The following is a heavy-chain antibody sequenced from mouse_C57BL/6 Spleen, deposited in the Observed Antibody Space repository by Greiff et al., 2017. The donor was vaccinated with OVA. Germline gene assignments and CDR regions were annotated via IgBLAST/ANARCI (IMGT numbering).Heavy chain of an antibody. CDR1: GYTFTSYW. CDR2: IDPSDSET. Sequence: QVQLQQPGAELVRPGSSVKLSCKASGYTFTSYWMHWVKQRPIQGLEWIGNIDPSDSETHYNQKFKDKATLTVDKSSSTAYMQLSSLTSEDSAGYYCAAGGGYYPAWFAYWGQGTLVTVSA. CDR3: AAGGGYYPAWFAY. V-gene: IGHV1-52*01. J-gene: IGHJ3*01. D-gene: IGHD2-3*01.